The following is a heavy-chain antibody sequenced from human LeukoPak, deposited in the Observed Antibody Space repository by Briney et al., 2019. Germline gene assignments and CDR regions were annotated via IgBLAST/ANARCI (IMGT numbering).Heavy chain of an antibody. CDR3: ARASGGDYGSGSYYKTFDY. CDR2: INHSGST. Sequence: SETLSLTCAVYGGSFGGYYWSWIRQPPGKGLEWIGEINHSGSTNYNPSLKSRVTISVDTSKNQFSLKLSSVTAADTAVYYCARASGGDYGSGSYYKTFDYWGQGTLVTVSS. J-gene: IGHJ4*02. D-gene: IGHD3-10*01. CDR1: GGSFGGYY. V-gene: IGHV4-34*01.